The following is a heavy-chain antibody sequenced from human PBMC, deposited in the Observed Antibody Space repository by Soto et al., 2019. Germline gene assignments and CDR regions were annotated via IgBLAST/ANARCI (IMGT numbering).Heavy chain of an antibody. V-gene: IGHV4-30-2*01. CDR2: IYHSGST. J-gene: IGHJ3*02. CDR1: GGSIISGGYS. D-gene: IGHD6-6*01. CDR3: AREGGGYSSSPGRAFDI. Sequence: SETLSLTCSVSGGSIISGGYSWSWIRQPPGNGLEWIWYIYHSGSTYYNPSLKSRVTISVDRSKNQFSLKLSSVTAADTAVYYCAREGGGYSSSPGRAFDIWGQGEMVTLSS.